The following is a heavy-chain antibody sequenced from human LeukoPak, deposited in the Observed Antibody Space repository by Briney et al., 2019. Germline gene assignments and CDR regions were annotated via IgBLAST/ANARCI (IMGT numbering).Heavy chain of an antibody. CDR3: ARPRINYGSGSYKWGGDY. J-gene: IGHJ4*02. Sequence: SETLSLTCTVSGGSISTSSYYWGWVRQPPGKGLEWIGNIFYSGSTYYSPSLKSRVTISLDTSRNQFSLKLSSVTAADTAVYYCARPRINYGSGSYKWGGDYWGQGTLVTVSS. CDR2: IFYSGST. V-gene: IGHV4-39*07. D-gene: IGHD3-10*01. CDR1: GGSISTSSYY.